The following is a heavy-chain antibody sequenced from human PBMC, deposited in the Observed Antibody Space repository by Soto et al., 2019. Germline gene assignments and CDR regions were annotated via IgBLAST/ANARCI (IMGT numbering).Heavy chain of an antibody. J-gene: IGHJ4*02. CDR3: ARLHWGGSEHMWQNYFDY. CDR1: DGSVSSGSYY. V-gene: IGHV4-61*01. CDR2: IYYSGST. Sequence: SETLSLTCTVSDGSVSSGSYYWNWIRQPPGKGLEWIGFIYYSGSTHYNPPLQSRVTISVDRSKNQFSLKLNSVTAADTAVYYCARLHWGGSEHMWQNYFDYWGQGTQVTAPQ. D-gene: IGHD2-21*01.